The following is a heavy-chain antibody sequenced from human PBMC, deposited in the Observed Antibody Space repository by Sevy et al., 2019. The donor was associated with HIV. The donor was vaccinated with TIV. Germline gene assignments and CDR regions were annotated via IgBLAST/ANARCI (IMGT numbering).Heavy chain of an antibody. D-gene: IGHD2-2*01. V-gene: IGHV3-48*01. Sequence: GGSLRLSCAASGFSFNSFNMNWVRQAPGKGLEWVAHISTSSNTIYYADSVKGRFTISRDNAKNSLYLQMNSLRAEDTADYYCARGFCNSSSCSGSYWGQGTLVTVSS. CDR1: GFSFNSFN. CDR2: ISTSSNTI. CDR3: ARGFCNSSSCSGSY. J-gene: IGHJ4*02.